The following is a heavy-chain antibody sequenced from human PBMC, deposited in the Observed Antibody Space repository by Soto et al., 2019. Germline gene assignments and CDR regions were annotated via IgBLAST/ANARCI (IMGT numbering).Heavy chain of an antibody. J-gene: IGHJ2*01. CDR1: GFTFSSYW. Sequence: EVQLVESGGGLVQPGGSLRLSCAASGFTFSSYWMSWVRQAPGKGLEWVANIKQDGSEKYYVDSVKGRFTISRDNAKNSLYLQMNSLRAEDTAVYHCARAHYDFWSGYFEGGYFDLWGRGTLVTVSS. D-gene: IGHD3-3*01. V-gene: IGHV3-7*01. CDR3: ARAHYDFWSGYFEGGYFDL. CDR2: IKQDGSEK.